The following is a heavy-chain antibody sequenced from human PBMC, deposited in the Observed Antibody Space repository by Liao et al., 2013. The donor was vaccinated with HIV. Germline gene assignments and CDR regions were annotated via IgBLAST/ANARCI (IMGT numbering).Heavy chain of an antibody. CDR2: MYHIGST. CDR1: GDSISSYY. J-gene: IGHJ3*02. CDR3: AIDRLVGATGVVDM. D-gene: IGHD1-26*01. Sequence: QVQLQESGPGLVKPSQTLSLTCTVSGDSISSYYWSWIRQPPGKGLEWVAYMYHIGSTYYNPSLKSRLTISVDRSKNQFSLKLSSVTAADTAIYYCAIDRLVGATGVVDMWGQGTMVTVSS. V-gene: IGHV4-59*01.